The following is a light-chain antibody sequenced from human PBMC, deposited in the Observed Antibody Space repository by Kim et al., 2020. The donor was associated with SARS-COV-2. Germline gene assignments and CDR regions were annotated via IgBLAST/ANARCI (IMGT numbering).Light chain of an antibody. CDR3: SSFSTISTVI. V-gene: IGLV2-14*03. CDR2: DVT. Sequence: QSALTQPASVSGSPGQSITISCTGTSSDVGASKSVSWYQQHPGKAPKLMIYDVTRRPSGVSNRFSGSKSDNTASLTISGLQAEDEADYYCSSFSTISTVIFGGGTQLTVL. J-gene: IGLJ2*01. CDR1: SSDVGASKS.